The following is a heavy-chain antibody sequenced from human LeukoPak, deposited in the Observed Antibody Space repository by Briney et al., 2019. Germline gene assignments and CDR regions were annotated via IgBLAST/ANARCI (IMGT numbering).Heavy chain of an antibody. CDR2: IWFDGGKI. CDR1: GFPLSSYV. CDR3: VRDFTNIRGGGYFDN. V-gene: IGHV3-33*01. Sequence: GRSLRLSCAASGFPLSSYVMHWLRQAPGKGLEWVAVIWFDGGKIYYADSVKGRFTISRDNSKNTLYLQMNSLRAEDTAVYHCVRDFTNIRGGGYFDNWGQGTLVTVSS. D-gene: IGHD2/OR15-2a*01. J-gene: IGHJ4*02.